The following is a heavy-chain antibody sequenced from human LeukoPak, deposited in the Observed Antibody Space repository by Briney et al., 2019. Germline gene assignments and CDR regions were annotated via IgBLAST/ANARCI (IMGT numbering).Heavy chain of an antibody. D-gene: IGHD3-3*01. V-gene: IGHV1-18*01. CDR3: ARDPLEWSENYFDY. Sequence: GASVKVSCKASGYTFTSSGISWVRQAPGQGLEWMGWISAYNGNTNYAQKLQGRVTMTTDTSTSTAYVELRSLRSDDTAVYYCARDPLEWSENYFDYWGQGTLVTVSS. CDR2: ISAYNGNT. CDR1: GYTFTSSG. J-gene: IGHJ4*02.